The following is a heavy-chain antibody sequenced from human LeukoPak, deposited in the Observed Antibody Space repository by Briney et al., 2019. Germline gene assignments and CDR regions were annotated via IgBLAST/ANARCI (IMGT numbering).Heavy chain of an antibody. D-gene: IGHD3-3*01. CDR2: INHSGST. Sequence: GSLRLSCAASGFTFSSHAMSWIRQPPGKGLEWIGEINHSGSTNYNPSLKSRVTISVDTSKNQFSLKLSSVTAADTAVYYCARGLRDFWSGRHSWFDPWGQGALVTVSS. CDR3: ARGLRDFWSGRHSWFDP. V-gene: IGHV4-34*01. J-gene: IGHJ5*02. CDR1: GFTFSSHA.